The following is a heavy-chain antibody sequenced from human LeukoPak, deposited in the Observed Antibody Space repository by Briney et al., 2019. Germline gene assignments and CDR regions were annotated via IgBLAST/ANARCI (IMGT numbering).Heavy chain of an antibody. J-gene: IGHJ4*02. D-gene: IGHD6-19*01. CDR1: GFTFASHA. CDR3: AKSEGSSSARRFDY. CDR2: ISAGGENT. Sequence: GGSLRLSCAVSGFTFASHAMSCVRHAPRKGLEWVSAISAGGENTDYADSVKGRFTISRDNYKNTLYLQVNSLSAEDTAAYYCAKSEGSSSARRFDYWGQGTLVTVSS. V-gene: IGHV3-23*01.